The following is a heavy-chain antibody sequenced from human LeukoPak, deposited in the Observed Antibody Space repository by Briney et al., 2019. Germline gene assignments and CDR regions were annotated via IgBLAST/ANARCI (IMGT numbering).Heavy chain of an antibody. V-gene: IGHV1-2*02. D-gene: IGHD5-18*01. CDR1: GYTFTGYY. CDR3: ARGGGYSYGYVNY. J-gene: IGHJ4*02. Sequence: ASVKVSCKASGYTFTGYYMHWVRQAPGQGLAWMGWIYPNSGGTNYAQKFQGRVTMTRDTSISTAYMELSRLRSDDTAVYYCARGGGYSYGYVNYWGQGTLVTVSS. CDR2: IYPNSGGT.